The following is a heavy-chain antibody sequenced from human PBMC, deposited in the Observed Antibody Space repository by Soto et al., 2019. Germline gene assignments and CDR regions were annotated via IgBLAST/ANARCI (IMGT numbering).Heavy chain of an antibody. D-gene: IGHD3-10*01. J-gene: IGHJ4*02. V-gene: IGHV1-69*01. CDR2: FIPMVGTT. CDR3: APDRGLGSVFLDY. Sequence: QVQLVQSGAEVKKPGSSVKVSCKASGGTFSASAINWVRQVPGQGLEWMGGFIPMVGTTNYGQKFQGRVTITAAESTTTAYMEIRSLTSADTAVYYCAPDRGLGSVFLDYWGQGTLIPVSS. CDR1: GGTFSASA.